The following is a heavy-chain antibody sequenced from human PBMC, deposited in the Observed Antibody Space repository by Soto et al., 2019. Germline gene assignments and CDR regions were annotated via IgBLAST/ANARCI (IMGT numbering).Heavy chain of an antibody. CDR3: ASLPIKGYCSSTSCYSTG. D-gene: IGHD2-2*01. Sequence: SVKVSCKASGGTFSSYAISWVRQAPGQGLEWMGGIIPIFGTANYAQKFQGRVTITADESTSTAYMELSSLRSEDTAVYYCASLPIKGYCSSTSCYSTGWGQGTLVTVSS. V-gene: IGHV1-69*13. CDR1: GGTFSSYA. CDR2: IIPIFGTA. J-gene: IGHJ4*02.